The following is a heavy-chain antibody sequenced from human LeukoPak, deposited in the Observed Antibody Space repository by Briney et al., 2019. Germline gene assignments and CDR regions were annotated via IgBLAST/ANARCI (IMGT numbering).Heavy chain of an antibody. CDR2: VSSDGSQK. V-gene: IGHV3-30*04. Sequence: GGSLRLSCAASGFTFSSYSLHWVRQAPGKGLEWVAVVSSDGSQKYYVDSVKGRFTISRDNSMNTLYLQMNSLRVEDTAVYYCARQVWEHFDYWGQGTLVTVSS. D-gene: IGHD1-26*01. J-gene: IGHJ4*02. CDR1: GFTFSSYS. CDR3: ARQVWEHFDY.